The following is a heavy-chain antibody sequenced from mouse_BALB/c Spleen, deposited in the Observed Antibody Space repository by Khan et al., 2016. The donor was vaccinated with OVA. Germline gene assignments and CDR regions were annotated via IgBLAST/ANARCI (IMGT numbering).Heavy chain of an antibody. V-gene: IGHV9-3-1*01. D-gene: IGHD2-10*01. CDR2: INTYTGET. Sequence: QIKLVQSGPELKKPGETVKISCKASGYTFTNYGMNWVKQSPGKALKWMGWINTYTGETTYADDFKGRFAFSLETSASTAYLQINNLKNEDTATXFCARPPYISDTLDHWGQGTSVTVSS. CDR3: ARPPYISDTLDH. CDR1: GYTFTNYG. J-gene: IGHJ4*01.